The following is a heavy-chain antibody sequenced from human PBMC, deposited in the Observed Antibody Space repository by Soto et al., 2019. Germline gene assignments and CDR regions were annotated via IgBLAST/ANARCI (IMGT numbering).Heavy chain of an antibody. J-gene: IGHJ4*02. Sequence: SETLSLTCPVSGGSISSYYWSWIRQPPGKGLEWIGYIYYSGSTNYNPSLKSRATISVDTSKNQFSLKLSSVTAADTAVYYCARDKTYYYGSGSNRGFDYWGQGTLVTVSS. D-gene: IGHD3-10*01. CDR3: ARDKTYYYGSGSNRGFDY. CDR2: IYYSGST. CDR1: GGSISSYY. V-gene: IGHV4-59*01.